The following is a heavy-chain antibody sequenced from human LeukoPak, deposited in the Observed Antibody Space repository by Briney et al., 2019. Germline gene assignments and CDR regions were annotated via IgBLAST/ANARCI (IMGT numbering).Heavy chain of an antibody. D-gene: IGHD2-2*01. CDR3: ARSICSSTSCYLGGFDP. V-gene: IGHV1-2*04. J-gene: IGHJ5*02. CDR1: GYTFTSYG. Sequence: EASVKVSCKASGYTFTSYGVSWVRQAPGQGLEWMGWINPNSGGTNYAQKFQGWVTMTRDTSISTAYMELSRLRSDDTAVYYCARSICSSTSCYLGGFDPWGQGTLVTVSS. CDR2: INPNSGGT.